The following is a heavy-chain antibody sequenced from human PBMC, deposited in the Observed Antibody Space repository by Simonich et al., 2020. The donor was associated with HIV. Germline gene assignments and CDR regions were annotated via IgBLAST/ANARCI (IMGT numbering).Heavy chain of an antibody. J-gene: IGHJ3*02. V-gene: IGHV1-2*06. CDR2: SNPTSGGT. D-gene: IGHD1-26*01. CDR1: GYTFPDYN. CDR3: ATHGPGSYSSALDI. Sequence: QVQLVQSGAEVKKPGASVKVSCKASGYTFPDYNIHGVRQAPGQGLGWIGRSNPTSGGTDSPTKFQGRVTMTRDTSVTTAYMQLTRLRSDDTAVYYCATHGPGSYSSALDIWGQGTKVTVSS.